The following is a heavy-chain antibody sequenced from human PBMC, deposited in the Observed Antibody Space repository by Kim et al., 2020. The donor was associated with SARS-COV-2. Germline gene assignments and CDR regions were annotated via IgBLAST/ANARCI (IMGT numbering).Heavy chain of an antibody. V-gene: IGHV4-39*01. CDR2: IYDSGTT. CDR1: GGSISSSTYY. J-gene: IGHJ3*01. Sequence: SETLSLTCTVSGGSISSSTYYWGWIRQPPGKGLEWIGSIYDSGTTHYNPSLKSRVTASVDTSKNQFSLKLSYVTAADTAVYYRARHLGCRSPNCPHDGFDLWGQGKMVTVSS. CDR3: ARHLGCRSPNCPHDGFDL. D-gene: IGHD2-2*01.